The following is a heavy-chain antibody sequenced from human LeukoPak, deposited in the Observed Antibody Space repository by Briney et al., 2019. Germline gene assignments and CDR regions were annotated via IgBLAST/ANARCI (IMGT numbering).Heavy chain of an antibody. J-gene: IGHJ4*02. CDR1: GFTFSSYG. CDR3: ARERGSSGYNYYFDY. D-gene: IGHD3-22*01. V-gene: IGHV3-30*03. CDR2: ISYDGSNK. Sequence: GGSLRLSCAASGFTFSSYGMHWVRQAPGKGLEWVAVISYDGSNKYYADSVKGRFTISRDNSKNTLYLQMNSLRAEDTAVYYCARERGSSGYNYYFDYWGQGTLVTVSS.